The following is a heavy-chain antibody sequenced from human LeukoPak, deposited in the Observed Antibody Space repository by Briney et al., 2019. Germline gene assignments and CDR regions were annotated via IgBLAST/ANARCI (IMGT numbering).Heavy chain of an antibody. CDR3: ARDKSISRGYSYGHY. CDR1: GFTFSSYG. J-gene: IGHJ4*02. CDR2: IWYDGSDK. V-gene: IGHV3-33*01. D-gene: IGHD5-18*01. Sequence: GGSLRLSCAASGFTFSSYGMHWVRQAPGKGLEWVAVIWYDGSDKYYADSVKGRFTISRDNSKNTLYLQMNGLRAEDTAVYYCARDKSISRGYSYGHYWGQGTLVTVSS.